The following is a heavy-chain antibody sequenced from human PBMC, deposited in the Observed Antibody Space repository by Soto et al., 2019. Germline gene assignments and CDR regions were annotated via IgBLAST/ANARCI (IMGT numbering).Heavy chain of an antibody. J-gene: IGHJ6*03. Sequence: EVQLLESGGGLIQPGGSLRLSCAASGFTFSTYAMSWIRQAPGKGLEWVSVISGSGISTYYAESAKGRFTISRDNSKNTLYLHMNNLRAEDTAIYFCARQPRVVPTDYIDVWGKGSTVTVSS. CDR1: GFTFSTYA. CDR3: ARQPRVVPTDYIDV. D-gene: IGHD5-12*01. CDR2: ISGSGIST. V-gene: IGHV3-23*01.